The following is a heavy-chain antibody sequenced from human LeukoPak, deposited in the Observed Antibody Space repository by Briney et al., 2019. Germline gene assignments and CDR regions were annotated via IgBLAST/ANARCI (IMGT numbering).Heavy chain of an antibody. CDR3: ARDGSNWSNDYYHGVDV. J-gene: IGHJ6*02. D-gene: IGHD4-11*01. Sequence: PSETLSLTCTVSGDSVTTYYWSWIRQPPGKGLEWLGYVYYSGSATYNPSLKSRVTISVDTSKNQFSLRLSSMTAADTAVYYCARDGSNWSNDYYHGVDVWGQGTTVTVSS. V-gene: IGHV4-59*02. CDR2: VYYSGSA. CDR1: GDSVTTYY.